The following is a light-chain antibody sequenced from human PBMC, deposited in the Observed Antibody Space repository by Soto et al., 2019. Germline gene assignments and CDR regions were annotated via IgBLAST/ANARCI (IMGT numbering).Light chain of an antibody. CDR3: ISYTSSNTYV. Sequence: QSVLTQPASVSGSPGQSITISCTGTSSDVGGYKYVSWYQQHPGKGLKLMIYEVSNRPSGVSDRFSGSKSGNTASLTISGLQAEDESDYYCISYTSSNTYVFGTGTKVTVL. V-gene: IGLV2-14*01. CDR1: SSDVGGYKY. CDR2: EVS. J-gene: IGLJ1*01.